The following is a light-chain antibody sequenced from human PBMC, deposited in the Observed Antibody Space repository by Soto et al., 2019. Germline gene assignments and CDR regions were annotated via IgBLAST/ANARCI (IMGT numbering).Light chain of an antibody. CDR2: EVS. V-gene: IGLV2-14*01. J-gene: IGLJ1*01. Sequence: QSALTQPASVSGSPGQSITISCTGTTSDVGAYNYVSWYQQYPGKAPKLLIHEVSNRPSGVSHRFSGSKSGNTASLTISGLQTEDEADYYCSSYRGSSTHVFGNGTKLTVL. CDR1: TSDVGAYNY. CDR3: SSYRGSSTHV.